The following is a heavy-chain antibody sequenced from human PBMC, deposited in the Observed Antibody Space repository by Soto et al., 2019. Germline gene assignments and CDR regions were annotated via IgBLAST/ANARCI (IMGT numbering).Heavy chain of an antibody. CDR2: IIPIFGTA. Sequence: RASVKVSCKASGGTFSSYAISWVRQAPGQGLEWMGGIIPIFGTANYAQKFQGRVTITADESTSTAYMELSSLRSEDTAVYYCARDNTVLRFLEWSTHGMDVWGQGTTVTVSS. CDR3: ARDNTVLRFLEWSTHGMDV. D-gene: IGHD3-3*01. V-gene: IGHV1-69*13. CDR1: GGTFSSYA. J-gene: IGHJ6*02.